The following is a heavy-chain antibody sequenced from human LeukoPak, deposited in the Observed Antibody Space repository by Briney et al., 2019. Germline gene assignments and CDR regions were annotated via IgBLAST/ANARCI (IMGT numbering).Heavy chain of an antibody. CDR3: TRSTNLEAFDI. J-gene: IGHJ3*02. D-gene: IGHD2-8*01. V-gene: IGHV4-61*01. Sequence: SETLSLTCTVSGGSVSSGTYYWSWIRQPPGKGLEWIGYIYYSGGTNYNPSLKSRVTISVDTSKNQCSLKLSSVTTADTAVYYCTRSTNLEAFDIWGQGTMVTVSS. CDR2: IYYSGGT. CDR1: GGSVSSGTYY.